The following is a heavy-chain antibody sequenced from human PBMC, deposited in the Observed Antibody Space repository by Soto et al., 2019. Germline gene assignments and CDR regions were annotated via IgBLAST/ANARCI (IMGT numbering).Heavy chain of an antibody. CDR1: GFPFIAYT. D-gene: IGHD6-13*01. CDR3: ARFAKEENPKRESWYAFDF. V-gene: IGHV3-21*04. J-gene: IGHJ4*01. CDR2: ISGTSSFT. Sequence: TGGSLRLSCAASGFPFIAYTMHWVRQAPGKGLEWVSYISGTSSFTEYADSVKGRFTISRDNAKNSLYLQMNSLRAADTAMYYCARFAKEENPKRESWYAFDFWGHGTLVTVSS.